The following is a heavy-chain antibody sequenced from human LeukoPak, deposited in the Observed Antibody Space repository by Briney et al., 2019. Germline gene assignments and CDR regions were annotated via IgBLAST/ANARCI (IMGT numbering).Heavy chain of an antibody. Sequence: ASVKVSCKASGYTFTSYAMHWVRQAPGQRLEWMGWINAGNGNTKYSQEFQGRVTITRDTSASTAYMELSSLRSEDTAVYYCARVNRPGGVIHYWGQGTLVTVSS. CDR1: GYTFTSYA. CDR3: ARVNRPGGVIHY. J-gene: IGHJ4*02. D-gene: IGHD3-16*01. V-gene: IGHV1-3*01. CDR2: INAGNGNT.